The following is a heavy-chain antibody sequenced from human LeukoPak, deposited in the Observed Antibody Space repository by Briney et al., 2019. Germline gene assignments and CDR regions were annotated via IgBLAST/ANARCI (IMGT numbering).Heavy chain of an antibody. V-gene: IGHV1-2*02. CDR1: GYTFTGYY. CDR2: VNPNSGDT. J-gene: IGHJ5*01. D-gene: IGHD1-26*01. Sequence: GPSVKVSCKASGYTFTGYYLHWVRQAPGQGLEWMGCVNPNSGDTNYAQKFQGSVTMTRDTSISTVYMELSRLRSDDTAVYYCARASGSYWWFDSWGQGTLVTVSS. CDR3: ARASGSYWWFDS.